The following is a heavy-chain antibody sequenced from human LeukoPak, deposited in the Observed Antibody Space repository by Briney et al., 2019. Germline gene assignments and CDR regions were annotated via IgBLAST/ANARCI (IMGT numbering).Heavy chain of an antibody. D-gene: IGHD6-19*01. CDR3: ARSNALAGTFQAFHL. CDR2: ISGRGGST. J-gene: IGHJ3*01. Sequence: GGSLRLSCAASGFTFSSYAMSWVRQAPGKWLEWVSAISGRGGSTDCAHSVTARFTLPRDNSKHTLYLQMNSLRAEDTPVYYCARSNALAGTFQAFHLWPQGPMVPVSS. CDR1: GFTFSSYA. V-gene: IGHV3-23*01.